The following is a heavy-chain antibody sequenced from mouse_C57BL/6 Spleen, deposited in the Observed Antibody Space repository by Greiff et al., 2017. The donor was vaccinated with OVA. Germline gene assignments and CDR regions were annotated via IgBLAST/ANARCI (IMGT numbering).Heavy chain of an antibody. CDR3: ARLLEEFDAWCAY. CDR1: GYTFTSYW. V-gene: IGHV1-7*01. CDR2: INPSSGYT. Sequence: QVQLQQSGAELAKPGASVKLSCKASGYTFTSYWMHWVKQRPGQGLEWIGYINPSSGYTKYNQKFKDKATLTADKSSSTAYMQLSSLTYEDSAVYYCARLLEEFDAWCAYWGEGTLVTVSA. J-gene: IGHJ3*01.